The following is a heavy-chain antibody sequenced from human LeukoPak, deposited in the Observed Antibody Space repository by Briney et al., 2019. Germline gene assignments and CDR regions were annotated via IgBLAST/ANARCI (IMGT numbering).Heavy chain of an antibody. CDR2: VSGSGGST. V-gene: IGHV3-23*01. J-gene: IGHJ4*02. Sequence: GGSLRLSCAASGFTFSSYAMSWVRQAPGKGLEWVSAVSGSGGSTYYADSVKGRFTISRDNSKNTLYLQMNSLRAEDTAVYYCAKNVLLWFGEFRGQGTLVTVSS. CDR1: GFTFSSYA. D-gene: IGHD3-10*01. CDR3: AKNVLLWFGEF.